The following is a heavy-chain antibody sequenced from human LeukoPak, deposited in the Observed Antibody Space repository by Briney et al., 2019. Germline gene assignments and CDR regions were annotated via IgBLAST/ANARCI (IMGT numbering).Heavy chain of an antibody. Sequence: GGSLRLSCAASGFTFSSYGMHWVRQAPGKGLEWVAFIRYDGSNKYYADSVKGRFTISRDNSKNTLYLQMNSLRAEDTAVYYCADSGYDYSCFDYWGQGALVTVSS. CDR3: ADSGYDYSCFDY. V-gene: IGHV3-30*02. CDR2: IRYDGSNK. D-gene: IGHD5-12*01. J-gene: IGHJ4*02. CDR1: GFTFSSYG.